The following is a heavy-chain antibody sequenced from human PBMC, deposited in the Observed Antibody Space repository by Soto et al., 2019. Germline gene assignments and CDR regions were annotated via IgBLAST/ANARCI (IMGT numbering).Heavy chain of an antibody. CDR1: GFTFSSYA. Sequence: QVQLVESGGGVVQPGRSLRLSCAASGFTFSSYAMHWVRQAPGKGLEWVAVISYDGSDKYYADSVKGRFTISRDNSKNTLYLQMNSLRAEDTAVYYCARCIVVVTATYAFDIWGQGTMVTVSS. D-gene: IGHD2-21*02. CDR3: ARCIVVVTATYAFDI. J-gene: IGHJ3*02. CDR2: ISYDGSDK. V-gene: IGHV3-30-3*01.